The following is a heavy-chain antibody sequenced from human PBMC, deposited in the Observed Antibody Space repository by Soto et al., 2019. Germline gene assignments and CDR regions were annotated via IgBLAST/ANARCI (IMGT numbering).Heavy chain of an antibody. CDR1: GFTFNMFS. CDR3: AKAYYYDRNGLHYFDY. J-gene: IGHJ4*02. D-gene: IGHD3-22*01. V-gene: IGHV3-23*01. Sequence: GGSLRLSCEASGFTFNMFSMSWVRQAPGKGLQWVSAIRTDGSETYYADSVKGRFTISRDNSKNTLFLQMNSLRAEDTAVYYCAKAYYYDRNGLHYFDYWGQGALVTVSS. CDR2: IRTDGSET.